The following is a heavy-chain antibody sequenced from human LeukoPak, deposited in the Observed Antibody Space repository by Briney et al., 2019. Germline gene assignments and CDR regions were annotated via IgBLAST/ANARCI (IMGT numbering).Heavy chain of an antibody. D-gene: IGHD3-10*01. CDR2: ISYDGSNK. CDR1: GFTFSSYA. CDR3: ARGAGCYYYYGMDV. V-gene: IGHV3-30-3*01. J-gene: IGHJ6*02. Sequence: QPGRSLRLSCAASGFTFSSYAMHWVRQAPGKGLEWVAVISYDGSNKYYADSVKGRFTISRDNSKNTLYLQMNSLRAEDTAVYYCARGAGCYYYYGMDVWGQGTTVTVSS.